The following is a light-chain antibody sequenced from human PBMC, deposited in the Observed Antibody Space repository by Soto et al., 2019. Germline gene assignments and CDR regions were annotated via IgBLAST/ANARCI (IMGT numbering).Light chain of an antibody. V-gene: IGLV2-14*02. Sequence: QSVLTQPASVSGSPGQSITISCTGTSSDVGTYKLVSWYQQYPGKAPKLMIYEVTYRPSGVSNRFSGSKSGNTASLTISGLQVEDEADYYCSSYTIRNTLVFGGGTKLTVL. CDR1: SSDVGTYKL. CDR2: EVT. CDR3: SSYTIRNTLV. J-gene: IGLJ2*01.